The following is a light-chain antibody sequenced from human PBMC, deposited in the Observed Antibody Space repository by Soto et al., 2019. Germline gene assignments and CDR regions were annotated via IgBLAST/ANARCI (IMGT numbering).Light chain of an antibody. V-gene: IGKV3-11*01. J-gene: IGKJ2*01. CDR3: QQRSNGPRT. CDR1: QSVSSY. CDR2: DAS. Sequence: EIVLTQSPATLSLSPGERATLSCRASQSVSSYLAWYQQKPGQAPRLLIYDASNRATGIPARFSGSGSGTDFTLTISSLEPEDFAVYYCQQRSNGPRTFGQGPKLEIK.